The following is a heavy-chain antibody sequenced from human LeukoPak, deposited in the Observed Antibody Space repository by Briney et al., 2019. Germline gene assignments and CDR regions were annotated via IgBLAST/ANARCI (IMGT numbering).Heavy chain of an antibody. D-gene: IGHD3-22*01. J-gene: IGHJ6*03. V-gene: IGHV1-2*02. CDR3: ARDHHPRYYDSSGYRESYYYYMDV. Sequence: ASVKVSCKASGYTFTGYYMHWVRQAPGQGLEWMGWINPNSGGTNYAQKFQGRVTMTRDTSISTAYMELSRLRSDDTAVYYCARDHHPRYYDSSGYRESYYYYMDVWGKGTTVTISS. CDR1: GYTFTGYY. CDR2: INPNSGGT.